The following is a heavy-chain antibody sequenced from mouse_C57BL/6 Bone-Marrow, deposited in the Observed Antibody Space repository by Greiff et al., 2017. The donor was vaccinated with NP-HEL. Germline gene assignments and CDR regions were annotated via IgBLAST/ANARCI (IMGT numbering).Heavy chain of an antibody. CDR2: ISGGGGNT. D-gene: IGHD2-2*01. Sequence: EVQLVESGGGLVKPGGSLKLSCAASGFTFSSYTMSWVRQTPEKRLEWVATISGGGGNTYYPDSVKGRFTISRDNAKNTLYLQMSSLRSEDTALYYCARQRLWLRRAWFAYWGQGTLVTVSA. CDR3: ARQRLWLRRAWFAY. J-gene: IGHJ3*01. V-gene: IGHV5-9*01. CDR1: GFTFSSYT.